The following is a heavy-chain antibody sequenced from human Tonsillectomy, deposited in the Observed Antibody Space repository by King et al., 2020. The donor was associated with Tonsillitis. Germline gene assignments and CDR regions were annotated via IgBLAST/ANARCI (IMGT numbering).Heavy chain of an antibody. CDR1: GFTFSSYS. J-gene: IGHJ4*02. V-gene: IGHV3-21*01. CDR3: ARTSWGTTVNPIDY. D-gene: IGHD4-17*01. CDR2: ISSSSSYI. Sequence: VQLVESGGGLVKPGGSLRLSCAASGFTFSSYSMKWVRQAPGKGLEWVSSISSSSSYIYYADSVKGRFTISRDNAKNSLYLQMNSLRGEDTAEYYCARTSWGTTVNPIDYWGQGTLGTVSS.